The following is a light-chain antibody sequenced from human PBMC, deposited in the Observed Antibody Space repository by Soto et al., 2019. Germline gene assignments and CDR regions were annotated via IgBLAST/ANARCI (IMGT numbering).Light chain of an antibody. CDR1: SSDVGSYKY. CDR2: EVS. Sequence: QSALTQPASVSGSPGQSITISCTGTSSDVGSYKYVSWYQQHPGKAPKLMTYEVSNRPSGVSNRFSGSKSGNTASLTISGLQAEDEADYYCTSYTRSSTKVFGGGTKLTVL. V-gene: IGLV2-14*01. J-gene: IGLJ3*02. CDR3: TSYTRSSTKV.